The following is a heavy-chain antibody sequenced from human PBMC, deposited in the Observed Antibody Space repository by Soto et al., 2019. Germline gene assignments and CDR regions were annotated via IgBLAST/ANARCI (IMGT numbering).Heavy chain of an antibody. CDR2: IKQDGSDK. CDR1: GFTFSNYW. Sequence: GGSLRLSCAASGFTFSNYWMTWVRQAPGKGLEWMANIKQDGSDKNYMDSVKGRFTISRDNGKNSLYLQMNGLRAEDTAIYYCARDCNPNSSGWYDDFDIWGQGTMVTVSS. V-gene: IGHV3-7*01. CDR3: ARDCNPNSSGWYDDFDI. D-gene: IGHD6-19*01. J-gene: IGHJ3*02.